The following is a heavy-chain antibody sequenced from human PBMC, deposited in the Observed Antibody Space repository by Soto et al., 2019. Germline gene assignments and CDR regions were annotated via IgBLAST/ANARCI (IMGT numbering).Heavy chain of an antibody. Sequence: QVQLVQSGAEVKKPGASVKVSCKASGYTFTGYYMHWVRQAPGQGLELMGWINPNTGGTNYAQKFQGRVTMTRDTSISTVYMELSRLRSDDTALYYCERVNVVVVATTREYYFDYWGQGTLVTVSS. CDR2: INPNTGGT. J-gene: IGHJ4*02. CDR1: GYTFTGYY. CDR3: ERVNVVVVATTREYYFDY. D-gene: IGHD2-15*01. V-gene: IGHV1-2*02.